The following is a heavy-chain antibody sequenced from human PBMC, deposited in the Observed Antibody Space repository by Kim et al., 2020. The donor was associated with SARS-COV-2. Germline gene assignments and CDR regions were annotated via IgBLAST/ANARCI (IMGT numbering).Heavy chain of an antibody. CDR2: IFRGGNL. J-gene: IGHJ4*02. V-gene: IGHV3-53*01. D-gene: IGHD6-6*01. CDR3: AGWTSSSWFDY. CDR1: AFTVSSNS. Sequence: GGSLRLSCAASAFTVSSNSMGWVRQAPGKGLEWVSVIFRGGNLDYAASVRGRFTISRDRSKNTLYLQMNSVRVDDTAVYYCAGWTSSSWFDYWGQGTRVTVPS.